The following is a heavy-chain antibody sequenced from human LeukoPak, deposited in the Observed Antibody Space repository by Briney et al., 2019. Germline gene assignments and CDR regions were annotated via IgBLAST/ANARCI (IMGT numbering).Heavy chain of an antibody. CDR3: AKDPRGDCSSTSCSRTSGLQYYYYYYMDV. CDR2: ISGSGGST. CDR1: GFTFSSYA. V-gene: IGHV3-23*01. D-gene: IGHD2-2*01. Sequence: GGSLRLSCAASGFTFSSYAMSWVRQAPGKGLEWVSAISGSGGSTYYADSVKGRFTISRDNSKNTLYLQMNSLRAEDTAVYYCAKDPRGDCSSTSCSRTSGLQYYYYYYMDVWGKGTTVTVSS. J-gene: IGHJ6*03.